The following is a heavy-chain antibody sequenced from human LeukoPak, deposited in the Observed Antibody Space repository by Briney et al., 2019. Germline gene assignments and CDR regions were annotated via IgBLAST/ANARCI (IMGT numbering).Heavy chain of an antibody. CDR3: AKDRTVGASYWYFDL. V-gene: IGHV3-48*01. CDR2: ISSSSSTI. Sequence: GGSLRLSCAASGFTFSSYSMNWVRQAPGKGLEWVSYISSSSSTIYYADSVKGRFTISRDNAKNSLYLQMNTLRAEDTAIYYCAKDRTVGASYWYFDLWGRGTLVTVSS. J-gene: IGHJ2*01. CDR1: GFTFSSYS. D-gene: IGHD1-26*01.